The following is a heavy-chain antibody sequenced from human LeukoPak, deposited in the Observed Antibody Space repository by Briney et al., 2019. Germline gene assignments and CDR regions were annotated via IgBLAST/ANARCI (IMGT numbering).Heavy chain of an antibody. J-gene: IGHJ4*02. CDR1: GFTFSDYN. Sequence: GGSLRLSCAASGFTFSDYNMRWIRQAPGKGLEWVSSISRSGSTKYYADSVKGRFTISRDNSKNTLYLQMNSLRAEDTAVYYCAKGRLRYFDWLLSDFDYWGQGTLVTVSS. D-gene: IGHD3-9*01. CDR3: AKGRLRYFDWLLSDFDY. CDR2: ISRSGSTK. V-gene: IGHV3-11*04.